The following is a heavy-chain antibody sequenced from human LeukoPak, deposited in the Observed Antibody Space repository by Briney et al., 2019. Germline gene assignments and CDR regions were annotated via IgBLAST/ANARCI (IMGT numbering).Heavy chain of an antibody. D-gene: IGHD2-21*01. CDR3: TQGGDSYKLGNF. Sequence: PAETLTLTCIVSDDSISSNSYYWNWIRKPPGKGLDWVASLHYSGTSYYNPSLSRRLSIFADTSKRQLSLKLTSGTASDTGVYYCTQGGDSYKLGNFWGQGALVTVSS. V-gene: IGHV4-39*01. J-gene: IGHJ4*02. CDR1: DDSISSNSYY. CDR2: LHYSGTS.